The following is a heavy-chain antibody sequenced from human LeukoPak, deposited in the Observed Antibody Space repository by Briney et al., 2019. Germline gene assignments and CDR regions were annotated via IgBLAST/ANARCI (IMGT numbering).Heavy chain of an antibody. CDR2: VSHRGRT. V-gene: IGHV4-34*01. CDR1: GFTFSSYW. J-gene: IGHJ4*02. Sequence: GSLRLSCAASGFTFSSYWVHRVRQSPGKGLEWIGEVSHRGRTNYNASLKSRVTISVDTSKNQFSLKLSYVTAADTAVYHCAREMATDRGGFDYWGQGILVTVSS. CDR3: AREMATDRGGFDY. D-gene: IGHD5-24*01.